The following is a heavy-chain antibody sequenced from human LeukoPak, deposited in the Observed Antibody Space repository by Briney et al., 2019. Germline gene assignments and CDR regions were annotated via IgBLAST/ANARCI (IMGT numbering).Heavy chain of an antibody. D-gene: IGHD6-13*01. CDR2: ISAYNGNT. Sequence: GASVKVSCKASGYTFTSYGISWVRQAPGQGLEWMGWISAYNGNTTYAQKLQGRVTMTTDTSTSTAYMELRSLRSDDTAVYYCARDRREGYSSSWYDYLNWFDPWGQGTLVTVSS. J-gene: IGHJ5*02. V-gene: IGHV1-18*01. CDR1: GYTFTSYG. CDR3: ARDRREGYSSSWYDYLNWFDP.